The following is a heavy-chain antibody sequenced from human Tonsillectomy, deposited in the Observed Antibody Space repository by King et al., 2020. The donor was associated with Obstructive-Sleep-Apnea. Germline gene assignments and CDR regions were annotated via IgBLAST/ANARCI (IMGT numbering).Heavy chain of an antibody. CDR1: GFTFSSYS. D-gene: IGHD4-23*01. CDR2: ISSSSSTI. CDR3: ARDGDYGGNSRKFDY. V-gene: IGHV3-48*04. J-gene: IGHJ4*01. Sequence: VQLVESGGGLVQPGGSLRLSCAASGFTFSSYSMNWVRQAPGKGLEWVSYISSSSSTIYYADSVKGRFTISRDNAKNSLYLQMNSLRAEDTAVYYCARDGDYGGNSRKFDYWGHGTLVTVSS.